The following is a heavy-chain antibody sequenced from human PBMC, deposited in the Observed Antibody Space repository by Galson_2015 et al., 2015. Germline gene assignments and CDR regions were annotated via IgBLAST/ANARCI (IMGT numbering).Heavy chain of an antibody. J-gene: IGHJ4*02. CDR1: GFNFGNSG. D-gene: IGHD5-24*01. CDR3: AKGQMAYDY. V-gene: IGHV3-23*01. CDR2: ITGGRGTT. Sequence: SLRLSCAASGFNFGNSGMTWVRQVPGKGLEWVSGITGGRGTTYYADSVKGRFTISRDNSRNTLYLQMSDLRAEDTGVYYCAKGQMAYDYWGQGTLVTVSS.